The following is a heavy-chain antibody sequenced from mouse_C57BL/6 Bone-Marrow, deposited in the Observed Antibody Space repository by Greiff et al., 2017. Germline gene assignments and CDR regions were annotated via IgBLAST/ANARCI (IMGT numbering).Heavy chain of an antibody. J-gene: IGHJ4*01. CDR2: ISDGGSYT. D-gene: IGHD2-5*01. CDR3: ARERSNYVYYAMDY. CDR1: GFTFSSYA. V-gene: IGHV5-4*01. Sequence: EVQLVESGGGLVKPGGSLKLSCAASGFTFSSYAMSWVRQTPEKRLEWVATISDGGSYTYYPDNVKGRFTISRDNAKNNLYLQMSHLKSEDTAMYYCARERSNYVYYAMDYWGQGTSVTVSS.